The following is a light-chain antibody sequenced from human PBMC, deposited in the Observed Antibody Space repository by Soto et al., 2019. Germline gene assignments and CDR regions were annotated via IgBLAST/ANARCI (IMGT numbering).Light chain of an antibody. CDR1: SSNIASNT. CDR3: AAWDDSLNGPI. J-gene: IGLJ2*01. V-gene: IGLV1-44*01. Sequence: QSVLTQPPSASGTPGQRVTISCSGSSSNIASNTVNWYQQLPGTAPKLLIYNNNHRPSGVLDRFSGSKSGTSASLAISGLQSEDEADYSCAAWDDSLNGPIFGGGTKLTVL. CDR2: NNN.